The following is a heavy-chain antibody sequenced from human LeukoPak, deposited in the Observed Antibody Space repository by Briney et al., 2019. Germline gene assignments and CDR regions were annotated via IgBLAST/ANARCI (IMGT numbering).Heavy chain of an antibody. J-gene: IGHJ6*03. Sequence: PGGSLRLSCAASGFTFRNYAMSWVRQAPGKGLEWVSLIHNSGDKIYYADSVKGRFTISRDNSENTLYLQMNSLRAEDTAVYYCAKEWYGYMDVWGKGTTVTVSS. CDR2: IHNSGDKI. V-gene: IGHV3-23*01. D-gene: IGHD2-15*01. CDR3: AKEWYGYMDV. CDR1: GFTFRNYA.